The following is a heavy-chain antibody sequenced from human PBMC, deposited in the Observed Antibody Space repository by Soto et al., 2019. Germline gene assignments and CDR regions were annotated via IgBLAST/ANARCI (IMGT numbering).Heavy chain of an antibody. J-gene: IGHJ4*02. V-gene: IGHV3-23*01. Sequence: EMQLLESGGGLVQPGGSLRLSCAVSGFTFSSYGTTWVRQAPGKGLEWISFSSATGSGTYYADSVKGRFTISRDNSKNTLYLQMTSLRADVTAVYYCAKDRRAGGNYGFYSDFWGQGALVIVSS. CDR2: SSATGSGT. CDR3: AKDRRAGGNYGFYSDF. CDR1: GFTFSSYG. D-gene: IGHD1-7*01.